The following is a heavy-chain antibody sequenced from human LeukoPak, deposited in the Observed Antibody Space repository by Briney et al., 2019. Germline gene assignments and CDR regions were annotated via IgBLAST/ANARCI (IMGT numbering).Heavy chain of an antibody. CDR1: GFTFTSYA. Sequence: GGSPRLSCAASGFTFTSYAMSWVRQAPGKGLEWVSAISGSGGSTYYADSVKGRFTISRDNSKNTLYLQMNSLRAEDTAVNYCAKDLPYDILTDYWGQGTLVTVSS. CDR3: AKDLPYDILTDY. D-gene: IGHD3-9*01. V-gene: IGHV3-23*01. J-gene: IGHJ4*02. CDR2: ISGSGGST.